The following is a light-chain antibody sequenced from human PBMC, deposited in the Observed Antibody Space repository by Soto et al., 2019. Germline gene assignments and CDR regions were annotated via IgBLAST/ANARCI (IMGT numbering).Light chain of an antibody. CDR1: QSVRNN. CDR3: QHYNNLPLT. CDR2: GAS. Sequence: EIVMTQSPATLSVSPGERATLSCRASQSVRNNLAWYQHKPGQAPRLLIFGASTRATGIPVRFSGSGSGTEFTLTIISLLSEDSAVYYCQHYNNLPLTFGGGTKVEIK. J-gene: IGKJ4*01. V-gene: IGKV3-15*01.